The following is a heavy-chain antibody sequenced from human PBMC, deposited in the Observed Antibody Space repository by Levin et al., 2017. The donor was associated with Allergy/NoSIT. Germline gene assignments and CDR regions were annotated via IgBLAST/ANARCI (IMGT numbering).Heavy chain of an antibody. D-gene: IGHD2-2*01. V-gene: IGHV3-30*18. CDR1: GFTFSSYG. CDR3: AKAMGRYCISTSCYPRPFDY. J-gene: IGHJ4*02. Sequence: PGGSLRLSCAASGFTFSSYGMHWVRQAPGKGLEWVAVISYDGSNKYYADSVKGRFTISRDNSKNTLYLQMNSLRAEDTAVYYCAKAMGRYCISTSCYPRPFDYWGQGTLVTVSS. CDR2: ISYDGSNK.